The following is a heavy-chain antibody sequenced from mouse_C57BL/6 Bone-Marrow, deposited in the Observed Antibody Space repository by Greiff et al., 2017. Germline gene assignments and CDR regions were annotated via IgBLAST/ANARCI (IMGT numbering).Heavy chain of an antibody. J-gene: IGHJ4*01. CDR2: IRNKANNHAT. CDR1: GFTFSDAW. V-gene: IGHV6-6*01. CDR3: TRIYYYGSSYVYYAMDY. Sequence: EVKLLESGGGLVQPGGSMKLSCAASGFTFSDAWMDWVRQSPEKGLEWVAEIRNKANNHATYYAESVKGRFTISRDDSKSSVYLQMNSLRAEDTGIYYCTRIYYYGSSYVYYAMDYWGQGTSVTVSS. D-gene: IGHD1-1*01.